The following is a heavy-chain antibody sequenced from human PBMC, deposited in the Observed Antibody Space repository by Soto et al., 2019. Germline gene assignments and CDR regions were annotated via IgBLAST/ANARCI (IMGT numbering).Heavy chain of an antibody. Sequence: SVKVSCKASGGTFSSYAISWVRQAPGQGLEWMGGIIPIFGTANYAQKFQGRVTITADKSTSTAYMELSSLRSEDTAVYYCARDGVAVAANRFDYWGQGTLVTVSS. CDR2: IIPIFGTA. CDR1: GGTFSSYA. D-gene: IGHD6-19*01. V-gene: IGHV1-69*06. J-gene: IGHJ4*02. CDR3: ARDGVAVAANRFDY.